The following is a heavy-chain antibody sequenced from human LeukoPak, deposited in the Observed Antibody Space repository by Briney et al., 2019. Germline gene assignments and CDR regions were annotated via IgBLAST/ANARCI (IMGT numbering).Heavy chain of an antibody. J-gene: IGHJ3*02. CDR1: GFTFSTYS. D-gene: IGHD1-26*01. CDR2: IGDSGSYI. Sequence: GGSLRLSCAASGFTFSTYSMNWVRQAPGKGLEWVSYIGDSGSYIYYADSVKGRFTISRDNAKNSLYLQMNSLRADDTAVYYCARVAGDDAFDIWGQGTMVTVSS. CDR3: ARVAGDDAFDI. V-gene: IGHV3-21*01.